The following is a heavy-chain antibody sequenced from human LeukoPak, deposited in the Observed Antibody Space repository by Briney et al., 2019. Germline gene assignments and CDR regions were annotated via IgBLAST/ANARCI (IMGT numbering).Heavy chain of an antibody. V-gene: IGHV1-18*01. CDR1: GGTFSNYA. Sequence: ASVKVSCKASGGTFSNYAISWVRQAPGQGLEWMGWISAYNGNTNYAQKLQGRVTMTTDTSTSTAYMELRSLRSDDTAVYYCARGFVLRYFDWLFNYWGQGTLVTVSS. CDR3: ARGFVLRYFDWLFNY. J-gene: IGHJ4*02. CDR2: ISAYNGNT. D-gene: IGHD3-9*01.